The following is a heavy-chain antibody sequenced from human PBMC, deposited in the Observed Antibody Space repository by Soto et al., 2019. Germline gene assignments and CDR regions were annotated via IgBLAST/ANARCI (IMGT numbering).Heavy chain of an antibody. J-gene: IGHJ4*02. D-gene: IGHD2-15*01. CDR2: ISYDGSNK. V-gene: IGHV3-30-3*01. Sequence: QVQLVESGGGVVQPGRSLRLSCAASGFTFSSYAMHWVRQAPGKGLEWVAVISYDGSNKYYADSVKGRFTIFRDNSKNTLYLQMNSLRAEDTAGYYCARVPSSSGRAHFDYWGQGTLVTVSS. CDR3: ARVPSSSGRAHFDY. CDR1: GFTFSSYA.